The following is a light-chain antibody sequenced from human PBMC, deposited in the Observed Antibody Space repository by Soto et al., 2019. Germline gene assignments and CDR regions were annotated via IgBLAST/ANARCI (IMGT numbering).Light chain of an antibody. CDR1: SSDVGAYNY. J-gene: IGLJ3*02. Sequence: QSALTQPPSASGSPGQSVTISCTGTSSDVGAYNYVSWYQQHAGKAPKLVIYEVTKRPSGVPDRFSGSKSANTASLTVSGPQAEDGADYYCSSFAPSNTGVFGGGTKLT. CDR3: SSFAPSNTGV. CDR2: EVT. V-gene: IGLV2-8*01.